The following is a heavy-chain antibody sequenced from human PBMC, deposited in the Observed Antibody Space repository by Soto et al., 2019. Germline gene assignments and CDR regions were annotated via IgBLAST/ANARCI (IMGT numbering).Heavy chain of an antibody. CDR1: GYCITSGYH. D-gene: IGHD5-12*01. CDR2: IYHSGST. J-gene: IGHJ4*02. Sequence: SETLALSCAVSGYCITSGYHWRWIRQTPGKGLEWIGGIYHSGSTYYNPSIKRRVTISVDTPQKLFSLKLSSVTAEDTAGYYCARLTYSYSGYDETYFDYWGQGTLVTVSS. CDR3: ARLTYSYSGYDETYFDY. V-gene: IGHV4-38-2*01.